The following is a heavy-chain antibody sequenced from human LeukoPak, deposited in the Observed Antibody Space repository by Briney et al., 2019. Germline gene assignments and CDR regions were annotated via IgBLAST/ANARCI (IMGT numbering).Heavy chain of an antibody. CDR2: ITTNGVSA. CDR1: AFSLSRYA. V-gene: IGHV3-64D*09. J-gene: IGHJ2*01. D-gene: IGHD1-26*01. Sequence: GGSLRLSCSPSAFSLSRYAMRWVRQAPGKGLEYVSAITTNGVSAYYADSVKGRFTISRDNSKNTLYLQMTSLRADDTAIYYCVKKGVTGNSGNWYFDLWGRGTLVIVSS. CDR3: VKKGVTGNSGNWYFDL.